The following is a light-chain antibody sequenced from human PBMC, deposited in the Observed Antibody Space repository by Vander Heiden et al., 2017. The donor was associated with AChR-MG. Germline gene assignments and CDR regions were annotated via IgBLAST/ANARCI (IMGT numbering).Light chain of an antibody. J-gene: IGLJ2*01. V-gene: IGLV2-11*01. CDR3: CSYAGSYTLV. CDR1: SSDVGGYNY. Sequence: QSALTQPRSVSGSPGQSVTISCTGTSSDVGGYNYVSWYQQHPGKAPKLMIYDVSKRPSGVPDRFSGSKSGNTASLTISGLQAEDEADYYCCSYAGSYTLVLGGGTKLTGL. CDR2: DVS.